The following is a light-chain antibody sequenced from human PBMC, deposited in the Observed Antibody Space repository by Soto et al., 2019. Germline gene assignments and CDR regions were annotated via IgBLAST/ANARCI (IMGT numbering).Light chain of an antibody. V-gene: IGKV3-20*01. J-gene: IGKJ1*01. CDR1: QSVSSSY. Sequence: EIVLTQSPGTLSLSPGERATLSCRASQSVSSSYLAWYQQTPGQAPRLLIYGASSRATGIPDRFSGSGSGTDFTLTISRLESEDFAVYYCQQYGSSPLTFGQGTKVEIK. CDR2: GAS. CDR3: QQYGSSPLT.